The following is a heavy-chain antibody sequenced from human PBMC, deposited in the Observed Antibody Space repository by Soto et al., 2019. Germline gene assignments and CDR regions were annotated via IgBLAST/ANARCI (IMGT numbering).Heavy chain of an antibody. CDR3: AKWSGFGDL. V-gene: IGHV3-23*01. CDR1: GFAFSDYS. Sequence: EVQLLVSGGGLVQPGGSLRLSCEASGFAFSDYSITWVRQAPGKGLEYVSGITGSGGLSFYADSVRGRFTVSRDNSKNTVYLQMNSLRLEDTAVYYCAKWSGFGDLWGQGTLVTVSS. J-gene: IGHJ4*02. CDR2: ITGSGGLS. D-gene: IGHD3-10*01.